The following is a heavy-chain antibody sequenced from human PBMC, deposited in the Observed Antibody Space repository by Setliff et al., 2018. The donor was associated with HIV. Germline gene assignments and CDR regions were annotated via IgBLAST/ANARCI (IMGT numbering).Heavy chain of an antibody. CDR1: GGPISTNDYY. J-gene: IGHJ4*02. CDR2: ILDGQIT. V-gene: IGHV4-39*01. D-gene: IGHD3-3*01. CDR3: VTVVQDDLGVALFDY. Sequence: SETLSLTCTVSGGPISTNDYYWGFIRQPPGKGLEWIGNILDGQITFFNPSLKSRGTISVDTSKNQFSLKLSSVTAADTAIYYCVTVVQDDLGVALFDYWGQGTLVTVSS.